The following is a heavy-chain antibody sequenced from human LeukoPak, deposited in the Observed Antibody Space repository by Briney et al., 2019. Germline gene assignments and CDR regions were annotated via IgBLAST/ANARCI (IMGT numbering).Heavy chain of an antibody. CDR2: FDPEDGET. D-gene: IGHD4-17*01. CDR1: GYTLTELS. J-gene: IGHJ4*02. Sequence: GASVKVSCKVFGYTLTELSMHWVRQAPGRGLEWMGGFDPEDGETIYAQKFQGRVTMTEDTSTDTAYMELSSLRSEDTAVYYCATDSDGVHVGDYPYYFDYWGQGTLVTVSS. CDR3: ATDSDGVHVGDYPYYFDY. V-gene: IGHV1-24*01.